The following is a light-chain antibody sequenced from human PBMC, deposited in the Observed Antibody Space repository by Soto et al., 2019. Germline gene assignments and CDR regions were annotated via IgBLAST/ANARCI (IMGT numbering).Light chain of an antibody. CDR1: QSISSY. J-gene: IGKJ5*01. CDR2: AAS. Sequence: DIQMTQSPSSLSASVGDRVTITCRASQSISSYLNWYQQKPGKALKLLIYAASSLQRGVPSRFSGSGSGTDFTLTISSLQPEDVATYYCQQSYSTPITFGQGTRLEIK. V-gene: IGKV1-39*01. CDR3: QQSYSTPIT.